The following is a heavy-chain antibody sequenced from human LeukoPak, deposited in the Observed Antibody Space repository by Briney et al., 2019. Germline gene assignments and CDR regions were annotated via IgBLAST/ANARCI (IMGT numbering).Heavy chain of an antibody. CDR1: GGSISSYY. Sequence: SSETLSLTCTVSGGSISSYYWSWIRQGPGKGLEWIGYLYYSGSAKYNPSLKSRVTISVDTSENHFSLKLSSVTAADTAVYYCARKGSGTYSPFDYWGPGTLVTVSS. V-gene: IGHV4-59*01. CDR2: LYYSGSA. CDR3: ARKGSGTYSPFDY. J-gene: IGHJ4*02. D-gene: IGHD1-26*01.